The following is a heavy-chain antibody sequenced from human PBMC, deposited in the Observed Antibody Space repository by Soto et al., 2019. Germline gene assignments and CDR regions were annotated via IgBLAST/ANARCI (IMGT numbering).Heavy chain of an antibody. V-gene: IGHV1-18*01. D-gene: IGHD3-16*01. CDR1: GYSFTRYG. CDR3: ARVDVYVTRCPQDD. J-gene: IGHJ6*02. CDR2: INAYNGNT. Sequence: QVPLVQSGAEVKNPGASVQVSCKASGYSFTRYGVGWARQAPGLGLEWMGWINAYNGNTNYAQNLQGRLTLTTDTTTTPAYMEVRSLTSNDTAIYCSARVDVYVTRCPQDDWGQGTTVTVSS.